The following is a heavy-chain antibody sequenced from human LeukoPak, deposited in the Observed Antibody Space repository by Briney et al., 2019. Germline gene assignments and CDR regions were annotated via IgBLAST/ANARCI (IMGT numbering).Heavy chain of an antibody. CDR2: ISGSGGST. Sequence: GGILRLSCAASGFTFSSYGMSWVRQAPGKGLEWVSAISGSGGSTYYADSVKGRFTISRDNSKNTLYLQMNSLIAEDTAVYYCAKSGYNRFDYWGQGTRVTVSS. V-gene: IGHV3-23*01. CDR3: AKSGYNRFDY. CDR1: GFTFSSYG. D-gene: IGHD5-24*01. J-gene: IGHJ4*02.